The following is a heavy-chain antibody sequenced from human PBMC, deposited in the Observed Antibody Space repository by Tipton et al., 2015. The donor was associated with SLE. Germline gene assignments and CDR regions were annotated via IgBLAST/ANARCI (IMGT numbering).Heavy chain of an antibody. J-gene: IGHJ4*02. V-gene: IGHV4-34*01. CDR3: ARHTESGSYSALDY. CDR2: ISQRGIT. Sequence: TLSLTCAVYGGSFNDYYASWIRQSPGKGLEWIGDISQRGITNYNPSLKSRVTISIDTSKNHFFLKLNSVTAADTAVYYCARHTESGSYSALDYWGQGILVTVSS. D-gene: IGHD1-26*01. CDR1: GGSFNDYY.